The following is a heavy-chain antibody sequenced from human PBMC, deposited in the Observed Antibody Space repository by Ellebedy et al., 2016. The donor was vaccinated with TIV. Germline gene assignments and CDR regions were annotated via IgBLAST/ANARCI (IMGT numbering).Heavy chain of an antibody. CDR3: ARVDYGGVAVY. V-gene: IGHV3-33*01. J-gene: IGHJ4*02. Sequence: GESLKISCAASGFSFSTYGMQWVRQAPGKGLEWVAAAWYDGSQKDYADSVKGRFTISRDNSKKELYLEMNGLRVDDTARYFCARVDYGGVAVYWGQGTLVIVSS. D-gene: IGHD4-17*01. CDR1: GFSFSTYG. CDR2: AWYDGSQK.